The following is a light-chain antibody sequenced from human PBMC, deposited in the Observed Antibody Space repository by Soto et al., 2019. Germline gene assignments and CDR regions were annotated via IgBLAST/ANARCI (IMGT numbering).Light chain of an antibody. CDR2: DVV. Sequence: QSALTQPASVSGSPGQSITISCTGTSSVVVGFNSVSWYQLRPGTAPKLILYDVVDRPSGVSYRFSGSKSGNTASLTISGLQAADEADYFCSSYTSTMTNVFGSGTKVTVL. J-gene: IGLJ1*01. CDR3: SSYTSTMTNV. CDR1: SSVVVGFNS. V-gene: IGLV2-14*03.